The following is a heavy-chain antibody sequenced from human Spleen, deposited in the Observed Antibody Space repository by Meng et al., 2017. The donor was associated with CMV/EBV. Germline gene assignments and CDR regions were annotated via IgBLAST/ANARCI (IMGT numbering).Heavy chain of an antibody. J-gene: IGHJ4*02. CDR2: IKQDGGEK. CDR1: GFSFDDYA. D-gene: IGHD1-7*01. Sequence: GESLKISCVASGFSFDDYAMHWVRQGPGKGLEWVANIKQDGGEKYYVDSVKGRFTISRDNAKNSLYLQMNSLRAEDTAVYYCARGTTGYFDYWGQGTLVTVSS. CDR3: ARGTTGYFDY. V-gene: IGHV3-7*01.